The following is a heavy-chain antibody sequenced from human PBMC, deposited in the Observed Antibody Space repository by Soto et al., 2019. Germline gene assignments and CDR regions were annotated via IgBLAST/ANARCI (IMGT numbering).Heavy chain of an antibody. CDR3: GSTYYNTPDKSRDTISVDTSSNQTSLKQSSVNAADTAVYYWAGHHPPVGYYDIWSGPSRVGWFDP. Sequence: GGSLRLSCAASGFTFSTYWMSWVRQTPGKGLAWVANIKPDGSDKYHVDSVKGRFTISRDNAKNSLDLRMNSLRADDTAVYYIGSTYYNTPDKSRDTISVDTSSNQTSLKQSSVNAADTAVYYWAGHHPPVGYYDIWSGPSRVGWFDPWGQGTLVTVSS. CDR2: IKPDGSDK. D-gene: IGHD3-10*01. V-gene: IGHV3-7*01. CDR1: GFTFSTYW. J-gene: IGHJ5*02.